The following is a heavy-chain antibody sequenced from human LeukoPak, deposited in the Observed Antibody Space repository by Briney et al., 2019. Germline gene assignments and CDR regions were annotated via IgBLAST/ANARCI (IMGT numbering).Heavy chain of an antibody. J-gene: IGHJ5*02. CDR3: ARHAFVLEAGYWFDP. CDR1: GGSIGSFY. CDR2: VYGSGNT. D-gene: IGHD2-8*02. V-gene: IGHV4-59*08. Sequence: SETLSLTRTVSGGSIGSFYWSWIRPAPGKGPEWIANVYGSGNTNYNPSLRGRVGMSVATSSEQFSLRLRSVTAADTAIYYCARHAFVLEAGYWFDPWGQGILVTVSS.